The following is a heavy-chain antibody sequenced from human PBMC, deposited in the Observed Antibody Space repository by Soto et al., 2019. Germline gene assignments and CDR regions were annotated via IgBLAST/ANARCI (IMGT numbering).Heavy chain of an antibody. Sequence: GGSMRLSSAAAGFSFSSYEMNWVRQAPGKGLEWVSYISSSGSTIYYADSVKGRFTISRDNAKNSLYLQMNSLRAEDTAVYYCARVGFLECPDYWGQGTLVTVSS. CDR2: ISSSGSTI. V-gene: IGHV3-48*03. CDR1: GFSFSSYE. CDR3: ARVGFLECPDY. D-gene: IGHD3-3*01. J-gene: IGHJ4*02.